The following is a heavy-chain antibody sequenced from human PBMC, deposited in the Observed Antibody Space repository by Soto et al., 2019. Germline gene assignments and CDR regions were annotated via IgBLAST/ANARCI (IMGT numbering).Heavy chain of an antibody. CDR2: IIPIFGTA. CDR3: ARRKERSGPHYFDY. D-gene: IGHD6-25*01. J-gene: IGHJ4*02. Sequence: SVKVSCKASGGTFSSYAISWVRQAPGQGLEWMGGIIPIFGTANYAQKFQGRVTITADESTSTAYMELSSLRSEDTAVYYCARRKERSGPHYFDYWGQGRLVTVSS. V-gene: IGHV1-69*13. CDR1: GGTFSSYA.